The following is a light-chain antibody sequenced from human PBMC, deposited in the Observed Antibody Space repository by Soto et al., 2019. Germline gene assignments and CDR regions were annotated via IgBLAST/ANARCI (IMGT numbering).Light chain of an antibody. V-gene: IGLV1-44*01. CDR2: TND. CDR3: AAWDDSLSGLV. Sequence: QSVLTQPPSTSGTPGQRVTISCSGSSSNVGINTVNWYQQFPGTAPRLLIYTNDQRPSGVPGRVSGSKSGTSASLAISGLQSEDEADYYCAAWDDSLSGLVFGGGTKLTVL. CDR1: SSNVGINT. J-gene: IGLJ2*01.